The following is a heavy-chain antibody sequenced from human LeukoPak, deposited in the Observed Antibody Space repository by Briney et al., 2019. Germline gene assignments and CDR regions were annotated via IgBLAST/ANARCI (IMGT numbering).Heavy chain of an antibody. Sequence: GGSLRLSCAASGFTFSSYAMSWVRQAPGKGLEWVSGISDSGDRAHYADSGKGRFSIDRDNSKNTLYLQMNSLRAEDTAVYFCAKQTTGYSGSGVDYWGQGTLVTVCS. CDR2: ISDSGDRA. D-gene: IGHD3-10*01. V-gene: IGHV3-23*01. CDR1: GFTFSSYA. J-gene: IGHJ4*02. CDR3: AKQTTGYSGSGVDY.